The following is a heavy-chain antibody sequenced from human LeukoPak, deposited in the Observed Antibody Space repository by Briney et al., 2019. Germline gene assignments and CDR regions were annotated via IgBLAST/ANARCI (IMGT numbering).Heavy chain of an antibody. J-gene: IGHJ4*02. CDR1: GGTFSSYA. CDR3: ARHSSSSASPFDY. V-gene: IGHV1-69*05. CDR2: IIPIFGTA. Sequence: GASVKVSCKASGGTFSSYAISWVRQAPGQGLEWMGGIIPIFGTANYAQKFQGRVTITTDESTSTAYMELSSLRSEDTAVYYCARHSSSSASPFDYWGQGTLVIVSS. D-gene: IGHD6-6*01.